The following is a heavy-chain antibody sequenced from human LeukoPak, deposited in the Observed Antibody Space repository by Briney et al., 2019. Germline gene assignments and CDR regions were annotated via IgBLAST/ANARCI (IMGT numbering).Heavy chain of an antibody. V-gene: IGHV3-53*01. CDR3: ASGSGSYRTPYYYMDV. J-gene: IGHJ6*03. D-gene: IGHD3-10*01. CDR1: GFTVSSNY. Sequence: GGSLRLSCAASGFTVSSNYMSWVRQAPGKGLEWVSVIYSGGSTYYSDSVKGRFTISRDNSKNTLYLQMNSLRAEDTAVYYCASGSGSYRTPYYYMDVWGTGTTVTVSS. CDR2: IYSGGST.